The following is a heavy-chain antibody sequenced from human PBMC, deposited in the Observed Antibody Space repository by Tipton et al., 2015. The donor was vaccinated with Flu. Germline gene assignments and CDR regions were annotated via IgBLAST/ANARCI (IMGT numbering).Heavy chain of an antibody. CDR1: GYNFTGHY. CDR2: INPSSGDT. V-gene: IGHV1-2*02. J-gene: IGHJ4*02. Sequence: QMQLVQSGAEVKKPGASVKVSCQASGYNFTGHYMHWVRQAPGQGLEWMGWINPSSGDTVYAQNFQGRVTMTRDTSISTGYMELKSLESDDTAVYYCARELGEFDYWGQGTLVTVSS. D-gene: IGHD3-16*01. CDR3: ARELGEFDY.